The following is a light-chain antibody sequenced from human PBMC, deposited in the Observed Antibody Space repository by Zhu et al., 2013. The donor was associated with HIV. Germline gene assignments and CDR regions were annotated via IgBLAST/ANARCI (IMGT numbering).Light chain of an antibody. CDR2: GAS. V-gene: IGKV3-20*01. Sequence: TQSPATLSVSPGSRATLSCRASQSVRTNLAWYHQRPGQAPRLLIYGASTRATGVPARFSGSGSGTDFTLTISRLEPEDFAVYYCQQYGSSPGTFGLRD. CDR3: QQYGSSPGT. J-gene: IGKJ1*01. CDR1: QSVRTN.